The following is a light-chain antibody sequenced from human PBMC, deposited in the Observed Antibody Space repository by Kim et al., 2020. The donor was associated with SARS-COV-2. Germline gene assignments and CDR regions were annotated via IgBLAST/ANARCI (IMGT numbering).Light chain of an antibody. CDR3: QQSYSNPPEYT. J-gene: IGKJ2*01. Sequence: IQMTQSPSSLSASVGDRVTITCRASQSISNYLNWYQQKPGKAPKVLIYVASILQSGVPSRFSGSGSGTDFTLTISSLQPEDFATYYCQQSYSNPPEYTFGQGTKLEI. V-gene: IGKV1-39*01. CDR1: QSISNY. CDR2: VAS.